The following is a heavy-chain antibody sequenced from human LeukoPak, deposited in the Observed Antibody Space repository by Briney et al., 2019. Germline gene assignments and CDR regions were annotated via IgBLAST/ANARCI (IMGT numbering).Heavy chain of an antibody. D-gene: IGHD6-25*01. CDR3: AKGIFSDYYYYMDV. J-gene: IGHJ6*03. V-gene: IGHV3-9*01. Sequence: GRSLRLSCAASGFTFDDYAMHWVRQAPGKGQEWVSGISWNSGSIGYADSVKGRFTISRDNAKNSLYVQMNSLRAEDTALYYCAKGIFSDYYYYMDVWGKGTTVTVSS. CDR1: GFTFDDYA. CDR2: ISWNSGSI.